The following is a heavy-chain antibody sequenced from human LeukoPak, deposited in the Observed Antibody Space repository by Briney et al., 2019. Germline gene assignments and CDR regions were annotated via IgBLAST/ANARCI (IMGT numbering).Heavy chain of an antibody. Sequence: SSETLSLTCAVYGESFSGYFWNWIRQPPGKGLEWIGEINHSGSTSNHNPSLKSRVTMSVDTSKNQFSLKLSSVTAADTAVYYCARKSGYARDYWGQGNLVTVSS. D-gene: IGHD5-12*01. CDR2: INHSGSTS. CDR1: GESFSGYF. CDR3: ARKSGYARDY. V-gene: IGHV4-34*01. J-gene: IGHJ4*02.